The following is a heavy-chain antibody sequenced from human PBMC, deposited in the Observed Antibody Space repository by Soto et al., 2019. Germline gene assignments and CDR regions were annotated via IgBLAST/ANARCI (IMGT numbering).Heavy chain of an antibody. D-gene: IGHD4-4*01. CDR2: ISGSGGST. V-gene: IGHV3-23*01. CDR1: GFTFSSYA. CDR3: ARDYLSSKPSLSYFDY. Sequence: PGGSLRLSCAASGFTFSSYAMSWVRQAPGKGLEWVSAISGSGGSTYYADSVKGRFTISRDNSKNTLYLQMNSLRAEDAAVYYCARDYLSSKPSLSYFDYWGQGALVTVSS. J-gene: IGHJ4*02.